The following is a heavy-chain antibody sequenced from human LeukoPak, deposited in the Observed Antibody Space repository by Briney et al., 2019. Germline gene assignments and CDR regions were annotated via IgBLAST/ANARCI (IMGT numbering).Heavy chain of an antibody. D-gene: IGHD3-10*01. Sequence: SETLSLTCAVYGGSFSGYYWSWIRQPPGKGLEWIGEINHSGSINYNPSLKSRVTISVDTSKNQFSLKLSSVTAADTAVYYCARGRRYYYGSGPFDYWGQGTLVTVSS. CDR2: INHSGSI. CDR3: ARGRRYYYGSGPFDY. V-gene: IGHV4-34*01. CDR1: GGSFSGYY. J-gene: IGHJ4*02.